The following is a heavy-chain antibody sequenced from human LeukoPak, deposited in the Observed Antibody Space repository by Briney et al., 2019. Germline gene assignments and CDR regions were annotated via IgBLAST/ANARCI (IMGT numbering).Heavy chain of an antibody. CDR1: GFTFSTYS. Sequence: PGGSLRLSCAASGFTFSTYSMNWVRQAPGKGLEWVSYITSSSSTIYYADSVKGRFTISRDNAKNSLYLQMNSLRDEDTAVYYCARVWGIAAAGGEIEYWGQGTLVTVSS. V-gene: IGHV3-48*02. D-gene: IGHD6-13*01. CDR2: ITSSSSTI. CDR3: ARVWGIAAAGGEIEY. J-gene: IGHJ4*02.